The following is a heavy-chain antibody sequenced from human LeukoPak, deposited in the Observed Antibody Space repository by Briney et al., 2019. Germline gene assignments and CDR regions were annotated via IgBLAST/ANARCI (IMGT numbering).Heavy chain of an antibody. CDR3: ARGGYSYAPLAY. D-gene: IGHD5-18*01. CDR2: IYYSGST. Sequence: SETLSLTCTVSGGSISSYYWSWIRQPPGKGLEWIGYIYYSGSTNYNPSLKSRVTISVDTSKNQFSLKLSSVTAADTAVYYCARGGYSYAPLAYWGQGTTVTISS. CDR1: GGSISSYY. J-gene: IGHJ4*02. V-gene: IGHV4-59*01.